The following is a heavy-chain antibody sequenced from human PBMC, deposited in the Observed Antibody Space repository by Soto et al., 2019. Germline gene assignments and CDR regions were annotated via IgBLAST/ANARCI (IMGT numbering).Heavy chain of an antibody. J-gene: IGHJ3*01. CDR3: AREVVVVVSATVYAFDA. CDR1: GYIFSSYG. CDR2: ISPYNGNT. Sequence: VASVKVSCKASGYIFSSYGISWVRQAPGQGFEWMGWISPYNGNTNNAHKFQGRVTMTTDTSTSTAYMELRSLRSDDTAVYYCAREVVVVVSATVYAFDAWGQGTMVTVSS. V-gene: IGHV1-18*01. D-gene: IGHD2-15*01.